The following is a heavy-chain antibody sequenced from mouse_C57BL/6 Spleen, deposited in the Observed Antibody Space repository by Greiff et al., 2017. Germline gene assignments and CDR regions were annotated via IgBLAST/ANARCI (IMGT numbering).Heavy chain of an antibody. CDR2: ISSGSSTI. Sequence: EVKLMESGGGLVKPGGSLKLSCAASGFTFSDYGMHWVRQAPEKGLEWVAYISSGSSTIYYADTVKGRFTISRDNAKNTLFLQMTSLRSEDTAMYYCARHYYDYDGYFDVWGTGTTVTVSS. J-gene: IGHJ1*03. D-gene: IGHD2-4*01. CDR1: GFTFSDYG. V-gene: IGHV5-17*01. CDR3: ARHYYDYDGYFDV.